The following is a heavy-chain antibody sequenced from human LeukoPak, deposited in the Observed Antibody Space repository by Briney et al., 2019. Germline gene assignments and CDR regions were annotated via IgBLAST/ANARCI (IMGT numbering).Heavy chain of an antibody. CDR1: GYTFTSYG. D-gene: IGHD4-23*01. CDR3: GYGGNSVDY. J-gene: IGHJ4*02. Sequence: ASVKVSCKAPGYTFTSYGISCVRQALGQGLGWMGWISAYNGNTNYAQKLQGRVTMTTDTSTSTAYMELRSLRSDDTAVYYCGYGGNSVDYWGQGTLVTVSS. V-gene: IGHV1-18*01. CDR2: ISAYNGNT.